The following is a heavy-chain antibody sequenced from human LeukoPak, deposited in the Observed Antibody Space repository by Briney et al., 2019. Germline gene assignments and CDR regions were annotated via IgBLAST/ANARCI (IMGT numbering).Heavy chain of an antibody. CDR3: TTEGTPSGTIFGVVLFDY. J-gene: IGHJ4*02. CDR1: GFDFNDFA. D-gene: IGHD3-3*01. Sequence: GGSLRLSCAASGFDFNDFAMTWVRQAPGKGLEWVSSMSGSGDSTEYAASVKGRFTISRDNAKKTLYLEMNSLRVEDTAVYYCTTEGTPSGTIFGVVLFDYWGQGTLVTVSS. CDR2: MSGSGDST. V-gene: IGHV3-23*01.